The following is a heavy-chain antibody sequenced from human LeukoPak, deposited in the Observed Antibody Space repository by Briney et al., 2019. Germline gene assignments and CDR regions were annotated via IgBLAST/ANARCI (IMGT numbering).Heavy chain of an antibody. CDR3: AGATVTGPCYFDY. CDR2: INPSGGST. J-gene: IGHJ4*02. V-gene: IGHV1-46*01. CDR1: GYTFTSYY. Sequence: SVKVSCKASGYTFTSYYMHWVRQAPGQGLEWMGIINPSGGSTSYAQKFQGRVTMTRDTSTSTVYMELSSLRSEDTAVYYCAGATVTGPCYFDYWGQGTLVTVSS. D-gene: IGHD4-17*01.